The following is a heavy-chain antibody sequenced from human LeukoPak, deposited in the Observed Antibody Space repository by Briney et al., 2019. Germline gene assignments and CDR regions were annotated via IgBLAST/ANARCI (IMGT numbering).Heavy chain of an antibody. V-gene: IGHV5-51*01. D-gene: IGHD1-26*01. CDR3: ATPRGEWELLPSN. CDR1: GYRFTSYL. J-gene: IGHJ3*01. Sequence: GESLKISCKTSGYRFTSYLIGWVRQMPGKGLEWMGIIYPVDSDTRYSPSFQGQVTISADKSISTAYLQWTSLKASDTAMYYCATPRGEWELLPSNWGQGTMVTVSS. CDR2: IYPVDSDT.